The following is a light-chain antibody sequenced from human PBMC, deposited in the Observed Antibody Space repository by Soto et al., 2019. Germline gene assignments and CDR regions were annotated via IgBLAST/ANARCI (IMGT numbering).Light chain of an antibody. CDR2: MDN. CDR1: SSNIGSNY. Sequence: QAVVTQPPSASGTPGQRVTISCSGSSSNIGSNYVYWYQQFPGTAPKLLIYMDNQRPLGVPDRFSGSKSGTSASLAISGLRSEGEADYYCATWDDSLSGWVFGGGTKVTVL. CDR3: ATWDDSLSGWV. V-gene: IGLV1-47*01. J-gene: IGLJ3*02.